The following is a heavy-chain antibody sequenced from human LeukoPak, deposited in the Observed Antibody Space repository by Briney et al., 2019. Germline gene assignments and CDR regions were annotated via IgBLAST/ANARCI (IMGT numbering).Heavy chain of an antibody. Sequence: GESLKISCKGSGYSFTSYWIGWVRQMPGKGLEWMGIIYPGDSDTRYSPSFQGQVTISADKSISTAYLQWSSLKASDTATYYCARSLGGDSYGSGWWYWGQGTLVTVSS. D-gene: IGHD5-18*01. V-gene: IGHV5-51*01. CDR3: ARSLGGDSYGSGWWY. CDR1: GYSFTSYW. J-gene: IGHJ4*02. CDR2: IYPGDSDT.